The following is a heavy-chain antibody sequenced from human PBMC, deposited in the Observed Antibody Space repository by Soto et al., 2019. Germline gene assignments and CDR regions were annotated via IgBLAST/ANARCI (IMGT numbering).Heavy chain of an antibody. CDR1: GYTFTSYA. V-gene: IGHV1-3*01. CDR2: INAGNGNT. D-gene: IGHD6-13*01. Sequence: QVQLVQSGAEVKKPGASVKVSCKASGYTFTSYAMHWVRQAPGQRLEWMGWINAGNGNTKYSQKFQGRVTITRDTSASTAYIELSSLRSEDTVVYYCARDTPPAAVDYWGQGTLVTVSS. CDR3: ARDTPPAAVDY. J-gene: IGHJ4*02.